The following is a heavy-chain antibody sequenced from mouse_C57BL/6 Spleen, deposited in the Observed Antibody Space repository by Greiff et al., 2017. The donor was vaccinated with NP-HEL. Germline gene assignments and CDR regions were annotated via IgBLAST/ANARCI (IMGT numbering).Heavy chain of an antibody. J-gene: IGHJ2*01. CDR3: TGGYGDYDD. V-gene: IGHV1-5*01. CDR1: GYTFTSYW. D-gene: IGHD2-13*01. Sequence: VQLQQSGTVLARPGASVKMSCKTSGYTFTSYWMHWVKQRPGQGLEWIGAIYPGNSDTSYNQKFKGKAKLTAVTSASTAYMELSSLTNEDSAVYYCTGGYGDYDDWGQGTTLTVSS. CDR2: IYPGNSDT.